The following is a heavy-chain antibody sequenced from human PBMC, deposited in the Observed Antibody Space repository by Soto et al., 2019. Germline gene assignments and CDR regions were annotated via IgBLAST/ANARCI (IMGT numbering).Heavy chain of an antibody. D-gene: IGHD2-15*01. V-gene: IGHV3-15*01. CDR1: GFIFRSYW. CDR3: TTDLWRIAVVVGSTGYFNP. Sequence: GGSLRLSCAASGFIFRSYWMSWVRRAPGKGLDWVGRTKSKSDGGTTEYAAPVRGRFTIARDDSKHTLYLQMNSLKTEDTAVYYCTTDLWRIAVVVGSTGYFNPWGQGTPVTVSS. J-gene: IGHJ5*02. CDR2: TKSKSDGGTT.